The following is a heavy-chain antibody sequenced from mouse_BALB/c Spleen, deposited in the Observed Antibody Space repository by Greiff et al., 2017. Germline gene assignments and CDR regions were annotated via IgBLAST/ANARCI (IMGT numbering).Heavy chain of an antibody. J-gene: IGHJ2*01. Sequence: EVKLVESGGGLVKPGGSLKLSCAASGFAFSSYDMSWVRQTPEKRLEWVAYISSGGGSTYYPDTVKGRFTISRDNAKNTLYLQMSSLKSEDTAMYYCARGSWDYWGQGTTLTVSS. CDR2: ISSGGGST. CDR3: ARGSWDY. V-gene: IGHV5-12-1*01. CDR1: GFAFSSYD.